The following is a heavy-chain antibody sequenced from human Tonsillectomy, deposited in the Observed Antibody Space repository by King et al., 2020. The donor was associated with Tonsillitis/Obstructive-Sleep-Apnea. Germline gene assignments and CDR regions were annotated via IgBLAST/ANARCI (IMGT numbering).Heavy chain of an antibody. Sequence: VQLVESGGGLVQPGGSLKLSCAASGFTFSGSAMHWVRQASGKGLEWVGRIRSKANSYATAYAASVKGRFTISRDDSKNTAYLRMNSLKTEDTAVYYCTSPRSTTVTEFDYWGQGTLVTVSS. CDR1: GFTFSGSA. V-gene: IGHV3-73*01. CDR3: TSPRSTTVTEFDY. CDR2: IRSKANSYAT. J-gene: IGHJ4*02. D-gene: IGHD4-17*01.